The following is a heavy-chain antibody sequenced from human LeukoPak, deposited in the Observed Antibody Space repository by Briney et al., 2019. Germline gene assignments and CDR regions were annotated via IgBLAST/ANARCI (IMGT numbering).Heavy chain of an antibody. V-gene: IGHV4-59*01. CDR2: IYYSGST. D-gene: IGHD3-10*01. Sequence: SETLSLTCTVSGGSISSYYWSWIRQPPGKGLEWIGYIYYSGSTNYNPSLKSRVTISVDTSKNQFSLKLSSMTAADTAVYYCARLRRREYYFDYWGQGTLVTVSS. CDR3: ARLRRREYYFDY. CDR1: GGSISSYY. J-gene: IGHJ4*02.